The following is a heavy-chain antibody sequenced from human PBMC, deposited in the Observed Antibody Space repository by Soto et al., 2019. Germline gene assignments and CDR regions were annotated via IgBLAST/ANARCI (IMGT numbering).Heavy chain of an antibody. V-gene: IGHV1-3*01. CDR2: INAGNGNK. D-gene: IGHD3-10*01. CDR3: ARGVGQFDY. Sequence: QVQLVQSGAEVKKPGASVKVSCKPSGYTFTNYAMHWVRQAPGQRLEWMGWINAGNGNKKYSQKFQGRVTITRDTSASTAYMELSRLRSEDTAVYYCARGVGQFDYWGQGTLVTVSS. J-gene: IGHJ4*02. CDR1: GYTFTNYA.